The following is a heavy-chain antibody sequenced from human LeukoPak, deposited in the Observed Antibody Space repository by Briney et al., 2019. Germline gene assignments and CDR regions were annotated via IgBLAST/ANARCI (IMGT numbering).Heavy chain of an antibody. J-gene: IGHJ4*02. CDR1: GFTFSSYG. D-gene: IGHD4-17*01. CDR2: ISYDGSNK. Sequence: GGSLRPSCAASGFTFSSYGMHWVRQAPGKGLEWVAVISYDGSNKYYADSVKGRFTISRDNSKNTLYLQMNSLRAEDTAVYYCAKGWRDYHFDYWGQGTLVTVSS. V-gene: IGHV3-30*18. CDR3: AKGWRDYHFDY.